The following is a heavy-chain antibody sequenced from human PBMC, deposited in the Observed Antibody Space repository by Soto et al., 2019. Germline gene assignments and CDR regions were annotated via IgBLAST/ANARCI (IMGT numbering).Heavy chain of an antibody. D-gene: IGHD3-3*01. CDR3: SKERECYFDY. V-gene: IGHV3-23*01. CDR1: GFTFSSYA. J-gene: IGHJ4*02. CDR2: IRGSGSST. Sequence: GGSLRLSCAASGFTFSSYAMRWVRQAPGKGLEWVSAIRGSGSSTYYADSVKGRFTISRDNSKNTLYLQMNSLRAEDTAVYYCSKERECYFDYWGQGTLVTVSS.